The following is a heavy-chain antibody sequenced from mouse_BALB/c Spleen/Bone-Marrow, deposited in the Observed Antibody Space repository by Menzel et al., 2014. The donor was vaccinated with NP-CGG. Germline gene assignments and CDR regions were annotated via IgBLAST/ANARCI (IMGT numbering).Heavy chain of an antibody. CDR3: ARSYGYERSWFAY. J-gene: IGHJ3*01. D-gene: IGHD2-2*01. CDR1: GYTFTDYT. Sequence: EVQLQQSGPEVVKPGASVKISCKTSGYTFTDYTMHWVKQSHGKSLEWIGGINPSNGGTTYNQKFKGKATLTVDKSSSTAYMELRSLTSEDSAVYYCARSYGYERSWFAYWGQGTLVTVSA. V-gene: IGHV1-18*01. CDR2: INPSNGGT.